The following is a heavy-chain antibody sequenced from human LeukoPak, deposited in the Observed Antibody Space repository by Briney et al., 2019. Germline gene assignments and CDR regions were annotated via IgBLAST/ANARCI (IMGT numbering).Heavy chain of an antibody. D-gene: IGHD6-13*01. Sequence: LETLSLTCAVYGGSFSGYYWSWIRQPPGKGLEWIGEINHSGSTNYNPSLKSRVTISVDTSKNQFSLKLSSVTAADTAVYYCARGFTSAAAGTSSLGYWGRGTLVTVSS. CDR1: GGSFSGYY. CDR3: ARGFTSAAAGTSSLGY. CDR2: INHSGST. V-gene: IGHV4-34*01. J-gene: IGHJ4*02.